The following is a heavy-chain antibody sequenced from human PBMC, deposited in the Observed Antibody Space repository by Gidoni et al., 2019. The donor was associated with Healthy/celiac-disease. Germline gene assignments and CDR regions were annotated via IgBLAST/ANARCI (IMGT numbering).Heavy chain of an antibody. CDR1: GFTFDDSA. D-gene: IGHD3-16*01. V-gene: IGHV3-9*01. CDR3: AKEGGGY. CDR2: ISWNSGSI. Sequence: EVQLVESGGGLVQPGRSLRLSCAASGFTFDDSAMHWVRQAPGKGLEWVSGISWNSGSIGYADSVKGRFTISRDNAKNSLYLQMNSLRAEDTALYYCAKEGGGYWGQGTLVTVSS. J-gene: IGHJ4*02.